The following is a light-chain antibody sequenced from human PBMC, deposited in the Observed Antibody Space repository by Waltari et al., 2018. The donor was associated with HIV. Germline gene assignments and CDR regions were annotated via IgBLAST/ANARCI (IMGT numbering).Light chain of an antibody. CDR2: AAS. CDR3: QQYGSSPQT. Sequence: EVVLTQSPDTLSLSPGEGAVLSCRASQSVNSNSFAWYQQKPCQAPRLLIFAASSRATGIPDRFSGSGSGTDFTLAISGLKPEDFATYYCQQYGSSPQTFGQVTKLEIK. J-gene: IGKJ2*01. CDR1: QSVNSNS. V-gene: IGKV3-20*01.